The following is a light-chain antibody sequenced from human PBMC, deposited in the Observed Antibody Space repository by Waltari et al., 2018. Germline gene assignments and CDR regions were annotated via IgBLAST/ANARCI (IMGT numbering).Light chain of an antibody. CDR1: QSLLHSNGYNY. J-gene: IGKJ4*01. Sequence: DIVMTQSPLSLPVTPGEPASISCRSSQSLLHSNGYNYLDWYLQKPGQSPQLLIYLGSNRASGVPVRLSGSGAGTDFTLKISRVGAEDVGVFYCMQALQTPLTFGGGTKVEIK. CDR2: LGS. V-gene: IGKV2-28*01. CDR3: MQALQTPLT.